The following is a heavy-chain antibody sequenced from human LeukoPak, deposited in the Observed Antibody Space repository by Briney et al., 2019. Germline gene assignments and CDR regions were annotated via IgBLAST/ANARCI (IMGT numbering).Heavy chain of an antibody. CDR3: VTRELRPRYCSSTSCYVPIDY. V-gene: IGHV1-18*01. CDR1: GYTFTSYG. Sequence: ASVKVSCKASGYTFTSYGISWVRQAPGQGLEWMGWISAYNGNTNYAQKLQGRVTMTTDTSTSTAYMELKSLMSDDTAVYYRVTRELRPRYCSSTSCYVPIDYWGQGTLVTVSS. D-gene: IGHD2-2*01. J-gene: IGHJ4*02. CDR2: ISAYNGNT.